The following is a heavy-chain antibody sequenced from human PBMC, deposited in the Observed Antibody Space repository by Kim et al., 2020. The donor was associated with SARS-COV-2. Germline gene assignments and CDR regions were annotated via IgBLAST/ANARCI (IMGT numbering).Heavy chain of an antibody. CDR2: ISWNSGSI. CDR3: AKDIMTLDDFWRGAQDV. Sequence: GGSLRLSCAASGFTFDDYAMHWVRQAPGKGLEWVSGISWNSGSIGYADSVKGRFTISRDNAKNSLYLQMNSLRAEDTALYYCAKDIMTLDDFWRGAQDV. V-gene: IGHV3-9*01. J-gene: IGHJ6*01. D-gene: IGHD3-3*01. CDR1: GFTFDDYA.